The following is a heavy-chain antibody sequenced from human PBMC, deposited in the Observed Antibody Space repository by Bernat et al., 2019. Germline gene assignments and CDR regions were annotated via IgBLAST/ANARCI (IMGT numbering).Heavy chain of an antibody. CDR1: GGSISSGGYY. V-gene: IGHV4-31*03. CDR3: ARDPGGGVYSTYGFDV. J-gene: IGHJ3*01. CDR2: IYYSGST. D-gene: IGHD2-8*01. Sequence: QVQLQESGPGLVKPSQTLSLTCTVSGGSISSGGYYWSWIRQHPGKGLEWIGYIYYSGSTYYNPSLKSRVSISVDTSKNQFSLKLSSVTAADTAVYYCARDPGGGVYSTYGFDVWGQGTMVTVSS.